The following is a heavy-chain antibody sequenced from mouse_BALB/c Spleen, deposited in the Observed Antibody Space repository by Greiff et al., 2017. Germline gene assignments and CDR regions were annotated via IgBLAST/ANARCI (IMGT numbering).Heavy chain of an antibody. J-gene: IGHJ3*01. Sequence: DVMLVESGGDLVKPGGSLKLSCAASGFTFSSYGMSWVRQTPDKRLEWVATISSGGSYTYYPDSVKGRFTISRDNAKNTLYLQMSSLKSEDTAMYYCARQGAPATAYWGQGTLVTVSA. CDR2: ISSGGSYT. CDR3: ARQGAPATAY. V-gene: IGHV5-6*02. CDR1: GFTFSSYG. D-gene: IGHD1-2*01.